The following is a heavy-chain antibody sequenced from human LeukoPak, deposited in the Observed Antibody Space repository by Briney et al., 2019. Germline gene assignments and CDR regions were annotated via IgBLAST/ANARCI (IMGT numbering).Heavy chain of an antibody. D-gene: IGHD2-2*01. Sequence: SETLSLTCTVSGGSISSSSYYWGWIRQPPGKGLEWIGSIYYSGSTYYNPSLKSRVTISVDTSKNQFSLKLSSVTAADTAVYYCARAPIVVVPAAQHHSGYGMDVWGQGTTVTVSS. CDR2: IYYSGST. J-gene: IGHJ6*02. CDR1: GGSISSSSYY. CDR3: ARAPIVVVPAAQHHSGYGMDV. V-gene: IGHV4-39*07.